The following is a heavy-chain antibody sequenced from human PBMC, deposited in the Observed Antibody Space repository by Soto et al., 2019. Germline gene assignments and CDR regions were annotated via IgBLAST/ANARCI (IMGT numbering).Heavy chain of an antibody. V-gene: IGHV3-30*03. D-gene: IGHD5-18*01. CDR3: ARGPIGDAAMVTNYFDY. J-gene: IGHJ4*02. CDR2: LSYDGNNI. Sequence: VAVLSYDGNNIHYADSVKGRFTVSRDNAKNTLFLQMNRLTTEDTALYYCARGPIGDAAMVTNYFDYWGQGTLVTVSS.